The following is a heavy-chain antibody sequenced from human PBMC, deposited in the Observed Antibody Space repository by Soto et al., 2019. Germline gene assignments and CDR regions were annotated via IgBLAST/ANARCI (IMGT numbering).Heavy chain of an antibody. CDR2: IFYNGIT. D-gene: IGHD4-17*01. J-gene: IGHJ4*02. CDR1: GGSISDYY. CDR3: ARHRSMDYSDYVPFDY. V-gene: IGHV4-59*08. Sequence: SETLSLTCTVSGGSISDYYWSWIRQPPGKGPDWIGYIFYNGITSYNPSLQSRLTISVDTSKNQFSLKLCSVTAADTAVYYCARHRSMDYSDYVPFDYWGQGTLVTVSS.